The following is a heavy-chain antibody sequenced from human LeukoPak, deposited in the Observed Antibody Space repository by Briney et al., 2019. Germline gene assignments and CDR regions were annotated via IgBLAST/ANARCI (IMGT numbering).Heavy chain of an antibody. CDR1: GYTFTSYA. CDR2: INTNTGNP. V-gene: IGHV7-4-1*01. CDR3: AREARRYDFWSGYLSYFDY. Sequence: ASVKVSCRASGYTFTSYAMNWVRQAPGQGLEWMGWINTNTGNPTYAQGFTGRFVFSLDTSVSTAYLQIGSLKAEDTAVYYCAREARRYDFWSGYLSYFDYWGQGTLVTVSS. J-gene: IGHJ4*02. D-gene: IGHD3-3*01.